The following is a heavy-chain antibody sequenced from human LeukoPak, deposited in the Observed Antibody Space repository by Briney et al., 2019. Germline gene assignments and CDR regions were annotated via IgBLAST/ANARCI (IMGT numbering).Heavy chain of an antibody. V-gene: IGHV3-64D*09. Sequence: GGSLRLSCSASAFTFSRYAMHSVRQAPGKGLEYVSGINDNGGRTHYGDSVKGRFSISRDNSKNTLHLQMSTLRAEDTALYYCVKDVGGSYAFDYWGQGILVTVAS. J-gene: IGHJ4*02. CDR2: INDNGGRT. CDR3: VKDVGGSYAFDY. D-gene: IGHD1-26*01. CDR1: AFTFSRYA.